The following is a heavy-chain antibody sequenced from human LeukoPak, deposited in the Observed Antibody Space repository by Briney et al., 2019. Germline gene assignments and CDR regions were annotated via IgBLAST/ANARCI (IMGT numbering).Heavy chain of an antibody. CDR1: GYRFTSYW. CDR2: IYPGDSDT. V-gene: IGHV5-51*01. Sequence: GESLEISFQGSGYRFTSYWIGWVRPMPGKGLGWMGIIYPGDSDTRYSPSFQGQVTISADKSISTAYLQWSSLKASDTAMYYCARYPHYYDSSGYYHFDYWGQGTLVTVSS. J-gene: IGHJ4*02. CDR3: ARYPHYYDSSGYYHFDY. D-gene: IGHD3-22*01.